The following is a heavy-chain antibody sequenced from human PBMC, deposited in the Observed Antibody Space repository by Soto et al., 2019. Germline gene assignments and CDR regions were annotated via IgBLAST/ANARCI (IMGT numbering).Heavy chain of an antibody. CDR2: INHSGST. D-gene: IGHD6-13*01. J-gene: IGHJ5*02. Sequence: PSETLSLTCAVYGGSFSGYYWSWIRQPPGKGLEWIGEINHSGSTNYNPSLKSRVTISVDTSKNQFSLKLSSVTAADTAVYYCARAPPRWSSRLNWFDPWGQGTLVTVSS. CDR3: ARAPPRWSSRLNWFDP. CDR1: GGSFSGYY. V-gene: IGHV4-34*01.